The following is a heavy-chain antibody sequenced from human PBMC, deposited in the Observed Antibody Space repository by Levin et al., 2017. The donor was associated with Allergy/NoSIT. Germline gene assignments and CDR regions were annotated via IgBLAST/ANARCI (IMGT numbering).Heavy chain of an antibody. CDR1: GGSISSGGYS. J-gene: IGHJ4*02. D-gene: IGHD5-18*01. Sequence: SETLSLTCAVSGGSISSGGYSWSWIRPPPGKGLEWIGNIYLSGSTYYNPSLKSRVTISVDRSKHQFSLYLSSVTAADTAVYCCARVAGYSYGYYLDYWGQGTLVTVSS. CDR2: IYLSGST. CDR3: ARVAGYSYGYYLDY. V-gene: IGHV4-30-2*01.